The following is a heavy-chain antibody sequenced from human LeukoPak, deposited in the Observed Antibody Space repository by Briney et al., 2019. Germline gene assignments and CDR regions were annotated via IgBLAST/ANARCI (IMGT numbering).Heavy chain of an antibody. CDR3: ARDLDGYSSLNYFDY. J-gene: IGHJ4*02. D-gene: IGHD6-19*01. V-gene: IGHV3-11*06. CDR1: GFTFSDYY. CDR2: ISSSRSYT. Sequence: PGGSLRLSCAASGFTFSDYYMSWIRQAPGKGLEWVSYISSSRSYTNYADSVKGRFTISRDNAKNSLYLQMNSLRAEDTAVYYCARDLDGYSSLNYFDYWGQGTLVTVSS.